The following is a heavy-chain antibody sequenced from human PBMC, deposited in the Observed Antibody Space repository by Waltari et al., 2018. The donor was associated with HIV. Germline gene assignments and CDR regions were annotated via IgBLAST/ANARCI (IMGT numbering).Heavy chain of an antibody. D-gene: IGHD6-13*01. CDR1: GYTFTGYY. Sequence: QVQLVQSGAEGKKPGASVTVSCKDSGYTFTGYYMHWVRQAPGQGLEWMGWINPNSGGTNYAQKFQGRVTMTRDTSISTAYMELSRLRSDDTAVYYCAREEGRAAAGTDYWGQGTLVTVSS. V-gene: IGHV1-2*02. J-gene: IGHJ4*02. CDR2: INPNSGGT. CDR3: AREEGRAAAGTDY.